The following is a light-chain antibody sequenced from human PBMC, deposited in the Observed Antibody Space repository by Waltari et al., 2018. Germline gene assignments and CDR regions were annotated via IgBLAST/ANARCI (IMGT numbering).Light chain of an antibody. CDR3: QQRSDWPLT. Sequence: EIVLTQSPATLSLSPGERATLSCRASQSVSSFVAWYQQKPGQTPRLLIYDASNRATGSPARCSGSGSGTDFTLTISSLEPEDFAVYYCQQRSDWPLTFGGGTKVEVK. CDR1: QSVSSF. CDR2: DAS. V-gene: IGKV3-11*01. J-gene: IGKJ4*01.